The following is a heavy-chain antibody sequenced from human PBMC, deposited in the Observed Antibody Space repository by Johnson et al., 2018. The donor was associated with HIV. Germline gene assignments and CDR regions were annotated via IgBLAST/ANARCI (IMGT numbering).Heavy chain of an antibody. CDR2: ISYDGNNK. D-gene: IGHD1-26*01. Sequence: QVQLVESGGGLVQPGRSLGLSCASSGFTFSSYAMHWVRQAPGKGLKWVAVISYDGNNKYYADSVKGRFTISRDNSKNTLFLQMNSLRPEDTSVYYCAKDRYGGSYPDAFDIWGQGTMVTVSS. CDR3: AKDRYGGSYPDAFDI. CDR1: GFTFSSYA. V-gene: IGHV3-30-3*01. J-gene: IGHJ3*02.